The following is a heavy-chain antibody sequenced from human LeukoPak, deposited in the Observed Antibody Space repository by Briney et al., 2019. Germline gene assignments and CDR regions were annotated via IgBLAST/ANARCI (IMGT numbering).Heavy chain of an antibody. Sequence: GGSLRLSCAASGXTFSSYWMHWVRQAPGKGLVWVSRINSDGSSTSYADSVKGRFTISRDNAKNTLYLQMNSLRAEDTAVYYCARAVDTAMVIGYYFDYWGQGTLVTVSS. CDR1: GXTFSSYW. CDR3: ARAVDTAMVIGYYFDY. J-gene: IGHJ4*02. CDR2: INSDGSST. D-gene: IGHD5-18*01. V-gene: IGHV3-74*01.